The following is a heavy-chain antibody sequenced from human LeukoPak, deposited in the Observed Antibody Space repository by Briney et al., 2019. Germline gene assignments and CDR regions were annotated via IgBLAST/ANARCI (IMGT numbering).Heavy chain of an antibody. V-gene: IGHV4-59*01. CDR1: GGSISSNY. J-gene: IGHJ5*02. D-gene: IGHD6-19*01. Sequence: SETLSLTCTVSGGSISSNYWSWIRQPPGKGLEWIGYIYSSGSTNYNPSLKSRVTISVDTSKDQFALRLRSVTAEDTAVYFCARDGARYSSDSYGNWFAPSGQRALVTVSS. CDR3: ARDGARYSSDSYGNWFAP. CDR2: IYSSGST.